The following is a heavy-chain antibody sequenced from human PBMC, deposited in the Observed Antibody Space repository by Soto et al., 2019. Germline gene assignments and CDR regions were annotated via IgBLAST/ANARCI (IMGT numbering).Heavy chain of an antibody. CDR2: IWYDGSNK. V-gene: IGHV3-33*01. CDR1: GFTFNTYG. J-gene: IGHJ4*02. Sequence: QVQLVESGGGVVQPGRSLRLSCAASGFTFNTYGMHWVRQAPGKGLEWVAVIWYDGSNKYYADSVKGRFTISRDNSKNTLYLQMNSLRIEDTAVYFCARDRHHQSMIVGVVDYWGQGTLVTVS. CDR3: ARDRHHQSMIVGVVDY. D-gene: IGHD3-22*01.